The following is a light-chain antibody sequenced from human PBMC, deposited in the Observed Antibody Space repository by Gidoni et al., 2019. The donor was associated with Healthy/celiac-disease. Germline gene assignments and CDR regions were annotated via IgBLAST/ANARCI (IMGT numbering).Light chain of an antibody. V-gene: IGKV1-8*01. CDR3: QQYYSYPRT. J-gene: IGKJ1*01. Sequence: IRMTQSPSSFSASTGDRVTITCRASQGISSYLAWYQQKPGKAPKLLIYAASTLQSGVPSRFSGSGSGTDFTLTISCLQSEDFATYYCQQYYSYPRTFGQGTKVEIK. CDR1: QGISSY. CDR2: AAS.